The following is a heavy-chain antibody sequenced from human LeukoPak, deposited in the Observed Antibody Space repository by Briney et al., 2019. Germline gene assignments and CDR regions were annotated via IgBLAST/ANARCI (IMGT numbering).Heavy chain of an antibody. CDR3: ARGVPAAISNWYFDL. J-gene: IGHJ2*01. Sequence: PGGSLRLSCAASGFTFSNYNMNWVRQTPGKGLEWVSYVSPNGYTIHYADSVKGRFTISRDNAKDSLYLQMNSLRAEDTAVYYCARGVPAAISNWYFDLWGRGTLATVSS. CDR1: GFTFSNYN. CDR2: VSPNGYTI. D-gene: IGHD2-2*01. V-gene: IGHV3-48*01.